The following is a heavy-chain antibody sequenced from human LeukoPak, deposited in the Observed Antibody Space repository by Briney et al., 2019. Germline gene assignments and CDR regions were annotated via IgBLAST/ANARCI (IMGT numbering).Heavy chain of an antibody. V-gene: IGHV1-69*06. CDR3: ARDRNGKGSGSYSSDY. Sequence: SVKVSCKASGGTFSSYAISWVRQAPGQGLEWMGGIIPIFGTTNYAQKFQGRVTITADKSTSTAYMELSSLRSEATAVYYCARDRNGKGSGSYSSDYWGQGTLVTVSS. J-gene: IGHJ4*02. CDR1: GGTFSSYA. D-gene: IGHD3-10*01. CDR2: IIPIFGTT.